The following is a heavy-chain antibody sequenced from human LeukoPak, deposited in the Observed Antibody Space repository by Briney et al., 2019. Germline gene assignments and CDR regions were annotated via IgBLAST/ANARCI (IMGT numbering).Heavy chain of an antibody. CDR1: GFTFSSYA. D-gene: IGHD6-13*01. V-gene: IGHV3-23*01. CDR3: AGGYSIWGFDY. J-gene: IGHJ4*02. CDR2: ISGSGGST. Sequence: QTGGSPRLSCAASGFTFSSYAMSWVRQAPGKGLEWVSAISGSGGSTYYADSVKGRFTISRDNSKNTLYLQMNSLRAEDTAVYYCAGGYSIWGFDYWGQGTLVTVSS.